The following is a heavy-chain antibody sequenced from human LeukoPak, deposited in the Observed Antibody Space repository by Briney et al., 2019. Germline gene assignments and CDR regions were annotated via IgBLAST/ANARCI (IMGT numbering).Heavy chain of an antibody. J-gene: IGHJ4*02. CDR1: GGSISSSSYY. V-gene: IGHV4-30-4*01. CDR2: IYYSGST. CDR3: ARGGPPDY. Sequence: NPSETLSLTCTVSGGSISSSSYYWSWIRQPPGKGLEWIGYIYYSGSTYYNPSLKGRVTMSVDTSKNQFSLKLTSVTAADTAVYYCARGGPPDYWGQGTLVTVSS. D-gene: IGHD3-10*01.